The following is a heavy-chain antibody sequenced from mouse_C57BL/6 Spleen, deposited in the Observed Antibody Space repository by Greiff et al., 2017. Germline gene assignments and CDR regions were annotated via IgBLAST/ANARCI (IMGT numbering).Heavy chain of an antibody. Sequence: VQLQQPGAELVKPGASVKLSCKASGYTFTSYWMQWVKQRPGQGLEWIGEIDPSDSYTNYNQKFKGKATLTVDTSSSTAYMQLSSLTSEDSAVYYCARSGSSGYGFAYWGQGTLVTVSA. CDR2: IDPSDSYT. CDR3: ARSGSSGYGFAY. J-gene: IGHJ3*01. D-gene: IGHD3-2*02. CDR1: GYTFTSYW. V-gene: IGHV1-50*01.